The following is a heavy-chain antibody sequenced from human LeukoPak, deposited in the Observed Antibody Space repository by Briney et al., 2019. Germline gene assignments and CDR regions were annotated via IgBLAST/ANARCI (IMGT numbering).Heavy chain of an antibody. J-gene: IGHJ4*02. CDR1: GYTLTSYG. CDR3: ARGGLVSDY. D-gene: IGHD6-13*01. CDR2: SGTSNANT. Sequence: GASVKVSCKASGYTLTSYGITWVRQAPGQGLEWMGWSGTSNANTNYAQKLQGRVTMTTDTSTTTAYMELRSLRSDDTAVYYCARGGLVSDYWGQGTLVIVSS. V-gene: IGHV1-18*01.